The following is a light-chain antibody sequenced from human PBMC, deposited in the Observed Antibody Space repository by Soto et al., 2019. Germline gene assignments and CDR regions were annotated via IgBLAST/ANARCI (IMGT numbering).Light chain of an antibody. CDR2: DAS. Sequence: DIQMTQSPSSLSASVGDRVTITCQASQDISNYLNWYQQKPGKAPKLLIYDASNLETGVPSRFSGSGSGTYFTFTISSLQPEDIATYYCQQYDNLLRTFGPGTKVDIK. CDR3: QQYDNLLRT. V-gene: IGKV1-33*01. J-gene: IGKJ3*01. CDR1: QDISNY.